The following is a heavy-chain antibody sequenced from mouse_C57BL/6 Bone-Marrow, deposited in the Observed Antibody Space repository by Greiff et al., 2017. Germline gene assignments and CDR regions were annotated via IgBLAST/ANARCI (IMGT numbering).Heavy chain of an antibody. D-gene: IGHD2-2*01. CDR1: GYSITSGYD. Sequence: EVKLVESGPGMVKPSQSLSLTCTVTGYSITSGYDWHWIRHFPGNKLEWMGYISYSGSTNYNPSLKSRISITHDTSKNHFFLKLNSVTTEDTATYYCARATMVTTMDYWGQGTSVTVSS. CDR2: ISYSGST. V-gene: IGHV3-1*01. J-gene: IGHJ4*01. CDR3: ARATMVTTMDY.